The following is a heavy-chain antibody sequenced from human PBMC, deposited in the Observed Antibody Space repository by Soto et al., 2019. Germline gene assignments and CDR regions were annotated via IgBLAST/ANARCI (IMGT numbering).Heavy chain of an antibody. J-gene: IGHJ4*02. CDR1: GFTLSSYS. CDR3: ARDLAAAILDY. D-gene: IGHD6-13*01. Sequence: EVQLVESGGGLVQPGGSLRLSCAASGFTLSSYSMNWVRQDPGKGLEWVSYISSSSSTIYYADSVKGRFTISRDNAKNSLYLQMNSLRAEDTAVYYCARDLAAAILDYWGQGTLVTVSS. V-gene: IGHV3-48*01. CDR2: ISSSSSTI.